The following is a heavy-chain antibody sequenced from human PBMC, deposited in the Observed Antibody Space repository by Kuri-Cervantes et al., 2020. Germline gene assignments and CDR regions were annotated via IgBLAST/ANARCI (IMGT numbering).Heavy chain of an antibody. CDR1: GFSFSTYG. CDR3: ARGSGYSSGWSLWYYYYGMDV. V-gene: IGHV3-30*03. Sequence: GESLKISCAASGFSFSTYGMHWVRQAPGKGLEWVAIISHDGSNQYYADSVRGRFTISRDNSKNTLSLQMNSLRAEDTAVYYCARGSGYSSGWSLWYYYYGMDVWGQGTTVTVSS. D-gene: IGHD6-19*01. CDR2: ISHDGSNQ. J-gene: IGHJ6*02.